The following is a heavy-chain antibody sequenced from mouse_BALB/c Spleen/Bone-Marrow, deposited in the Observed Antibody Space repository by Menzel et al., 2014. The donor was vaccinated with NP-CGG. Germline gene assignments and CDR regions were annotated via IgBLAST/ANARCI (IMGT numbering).Heavy chain of an antibody. V-gene: IGHV5-9-4*01. D-gene: IGHD3-1*01. CDR1: GFTFSYYA. CDR3: ARESSGYFDY. CDR2: ISSGGSYT. Sequence: DVMLVESGEGLVKPGGSLKLSCAASGFTFSYYAMSWVRQSPEKSLEWVAEISSGGSYTYYPDTVTGRFTISRDNAKNPLYLKMSSLRSEYTAMYYCARESSGYFDYWGQGTTLTVSS. J-gene: IGHJ2*01.